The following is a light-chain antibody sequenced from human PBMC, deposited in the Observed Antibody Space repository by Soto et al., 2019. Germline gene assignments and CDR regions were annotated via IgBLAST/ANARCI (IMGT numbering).Light chain of an antibody. CDR2: ATS. V-gene: IGKV1-39*01. Sequence: DMPLTQSPSSLSASVGDRVTITCRARQSIGNFLHWYQQQPGKAPRLLIYATSSLQSGVPSRFSGSGSGTDLTLTISSLQPEDFATYYCQQSYSTPYTFGQGTKLEI. CDR3: QQSYSTPYT. J-gene: IGKJ2*01. CDR1: QSIGNF.